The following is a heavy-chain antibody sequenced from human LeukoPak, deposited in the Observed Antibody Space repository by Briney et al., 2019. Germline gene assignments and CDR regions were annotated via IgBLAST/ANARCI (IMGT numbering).Heavy chain of an antibody. CDR2: INHSGST. V-gene: IGHV4-34*01. CDR3: ARGNYYGSGSDY. D-gene: IGHD3-10*01. Sequence: SETLSLTCAVYGGSFSGYYWSWIRQPPGKGREGIGEINHSGSTNYNPSLKSRVTISVDTSKNQFSLKLSSLTAADTAVYYCARGNYYGSGSDYWGQGTLVTVSS. CDR1: GGSFSGYY. J-gene: IGHJ4*02.